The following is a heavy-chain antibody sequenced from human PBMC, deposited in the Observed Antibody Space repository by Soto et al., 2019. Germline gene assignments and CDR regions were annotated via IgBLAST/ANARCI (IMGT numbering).Heavy chain of an antibody. J-gene: IGHJ6*02. CDR3: ARDGLGYGDYVLYYYYGMDV. V-gene: IGHV4-59*01. Sequence: PSETLSLTCTISGGSISNYYWTWIRQTPGKGLEWIGYVYYSGNTNYNPSLKSRVSISVDMSKNQFSLELSSVTAADTAMYYCARDGLGYGDYVLYYYYGMDVWGQGTTVTVSS. CDR1: GGSISNYY. CDR2: VYYSGNT. D-gene: IGHD4-17*01.